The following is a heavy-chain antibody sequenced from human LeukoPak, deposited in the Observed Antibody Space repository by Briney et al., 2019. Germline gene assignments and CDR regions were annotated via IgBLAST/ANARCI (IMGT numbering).Heavy chain of an antibody. CDR1: GFTFSTYS. Sequence: GGSLRLSCAASGFTFSTYSMNWVRQAPGKGLEWVSSISTSSDYIYYAGSLKGRFTISRDNAKNSLYLHMNSLRPDDAAVYYCARGRSITILRGVAISDGFDIWGQGTKVTVS. CDR2: ISTSSDYI. CDR3: ARGRSITILRGVAISDGFDI. V-gene: IGHV3-21*06. J-gene: IGHJ3*02. D-gene: IGHD3-10*01.